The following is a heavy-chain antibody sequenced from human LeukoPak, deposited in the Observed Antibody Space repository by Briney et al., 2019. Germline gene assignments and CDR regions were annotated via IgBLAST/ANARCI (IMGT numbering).Heavy chain of an antibody. Sequence: GGSLRLSCAVSGITLSNYGMSWVRQAPGKGLEWVAGLSGSGGGTNYADSVQGRFTISRDNPKNTLYLQMNSLRAEDTAVYYCAKGTSFRPNDAFDIWGQGTMVTVSS. CDR3: AKGTSFRPNDAFDI. J-gene: IGHJ3*02. CDR2: LSGSGGGT. V-gene: IGHV3-23*01. CDR1: GITLSNYG. D-gene: IGHD6-6*01.